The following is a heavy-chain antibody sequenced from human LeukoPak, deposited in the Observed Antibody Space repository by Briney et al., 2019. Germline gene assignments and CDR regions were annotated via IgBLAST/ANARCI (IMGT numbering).Heavy chain of an antibody. Sequence: SETLSLTCTVSSGSISSYYWSWIRQPPGKGLEWIGYIYYSGSTSYNPSLKSRVTISVDTSKNQFSLKLSSVTAADTAVYYCARGGYSSSWYPLDYWGQGTLVTVSS. CDR1: SGSISSYY. V-gene: IGHV4-59*01. D-gene: IGHD6-13*01. J-gene: IGHJ4*02. CDR3: ARGGYSSSWYPLDY. CDR2: IYYSGST.